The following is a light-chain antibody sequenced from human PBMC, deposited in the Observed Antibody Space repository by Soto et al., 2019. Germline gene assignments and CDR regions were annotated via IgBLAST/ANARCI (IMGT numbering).Light chain of an antibody. J-gene: IGLJ3*02. V-gene: IGLV2-14*01. CDR2: EVS. CDR3: SSYTTRSTLV. Sequence: QSVLTQPASVSGSPGQSITMSCTGTSSDVGAYNHVSWYQQHPGKAPKLMISEVSNRPSGVSNRFSGSKSGNTASLTISGLQAEDEADYYCSSYTTRSTLVFGGGTKLNVL. CDR1: SSDVGAYNH.